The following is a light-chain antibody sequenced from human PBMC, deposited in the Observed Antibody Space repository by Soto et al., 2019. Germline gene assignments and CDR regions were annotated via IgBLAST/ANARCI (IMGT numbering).Light chain of an antibody. CDR3: SSYTSSSTLV. CDR1: SSDVGGYTY. V-gene: IGLV2-14*01. CDR2: EVS. Sequence: QSALTQPASVSGSPGQSITISCTGTSSDVGGYTYVSWYQQHPGKAPKLMIYEVSYWPSGVSNRFSGSKSGNTASLTISGLQAEDESDYYCSSYTSSSTLVFGGGTKLTVL. J-gene: IGLJ3*02.